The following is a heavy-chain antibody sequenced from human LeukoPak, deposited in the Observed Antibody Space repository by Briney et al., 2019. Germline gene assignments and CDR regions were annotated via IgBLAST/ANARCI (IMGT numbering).Heavy chain of an antibody. CDR2: INHSGST. Sequence: SETLSLTCAVYGGSFSGYYSSWIRQPPWKGLEWIGEINHSGSTNYNPSLKSRVTISVDTSKNQFSLKLSSVTAADTAVYYCASGAFLGYCSSTSCPGWFDPWGQGTLVTVSS. CDR1: GGSFSGYY. V-gene: IGHV4-34*01. D-gene: IGHD2-2*01. CDR3: ASGAFLGYCSSTSCPGWFDP. J-gene: IGHJ5*02.